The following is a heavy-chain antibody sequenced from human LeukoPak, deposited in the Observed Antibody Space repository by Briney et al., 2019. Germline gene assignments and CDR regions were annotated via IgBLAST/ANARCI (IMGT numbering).Heavy chain of an antibody. CDR1: GLTVSSHY. CDR2: LYSGGST. J-gene: IGHJ4*02. D-gene: IGHD4-23*01. V-gene: IGHV3-66*01. CDR3: ARRPDYGGTPTFDY. Sequence: PGGSLRLSSAASGLTVSSHYMSWVRQAPGKGLEWVSVLYSGGSTYYADSVKGRFTISRDNSKNTLYLQMNSLRVEDTAVYYCARRPDYGGTPTFDYWGQGTLVTVSS.